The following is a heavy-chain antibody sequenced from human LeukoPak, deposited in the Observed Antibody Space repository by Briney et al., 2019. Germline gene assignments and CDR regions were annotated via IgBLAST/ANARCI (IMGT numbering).Heavy chain of an antibody. J-gene: IGHJ4*02. V-gene: IGHV3-7*01. Sequence: PGGSLRLSCAASGFTFSSYSMNWVRQAPGKGLEWVANIKQDGSEKYYVDSVKGRFTISRDKAKNSLYLQMNSLRAEDTAVYSCTTGPTGGIAAAGNHSWGQGTLVTVSS. D-gene: IGHD6-13*01. CDR2: IKQDGSEK. CDR3: TTGPTGGIAAAGNHS. CDR1: GFTFSSYS.